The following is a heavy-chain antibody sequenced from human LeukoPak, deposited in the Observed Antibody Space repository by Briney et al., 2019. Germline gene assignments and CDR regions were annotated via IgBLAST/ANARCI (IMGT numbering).Heavy chain of an antibody. J-gene: IGHJ4*02. D-gene: IGHD1-14*01. CDR2: INTNGRTT. V-gene: IGHV3-23*05. CDR3: AKHPESGNFDY. CDR1: GFTFSSYV. Sequence: GGSLRISCAASGFTFSSYVMSWVRQAPGKGLEWVSIINTNGRTTYYADSVKGRFTISRDNSKHTLYLQMNSLRAEDTAVYYCAKHPESGNFDYWGRGTLVTVSS.